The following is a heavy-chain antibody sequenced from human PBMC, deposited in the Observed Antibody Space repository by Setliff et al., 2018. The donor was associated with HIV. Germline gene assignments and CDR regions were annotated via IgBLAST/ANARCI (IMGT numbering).Heavy chain of an antibody. CDR1: EYSFTSHW. V-gene: IGHV5-51*01. J-gene: IGHJ3*01. Sequence: GESLKISCKGSEYSFTSHWIGWVRQMPGKGLEWMGIIHPVDSDDRYSPSFQGQVTMSVDNSINTAYLQWGSLKASDTAFYYCARHRHTAAGTLDALDLWGQGTMVTVSS. CDR3: ARHRHTAAGTLDALDL. CDR2: IHPVDSDD. D-gene: IGHD6-13*01.